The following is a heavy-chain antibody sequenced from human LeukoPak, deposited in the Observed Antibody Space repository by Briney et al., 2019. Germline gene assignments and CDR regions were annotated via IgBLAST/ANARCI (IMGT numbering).Heavy chain of an antibody. D-gene: IGHD3-22*01. CDR2: INHSGGT. V-gene: IGHV4-34*01. J-gene: IGHJ3*02. Sequence: SETLSLTCAVYGGSFSGYYGSWIRQPPGKWLEWIGEINHSGGTNYNPSLKSRVTISVHTSKNQFSLKLRSVTAADTAVYYCASAMIGVPDDAFDIWGQGTMVTVSS. CDR1: GGSFSGYY. CDR3: ASAMIGVPDDAFDI.